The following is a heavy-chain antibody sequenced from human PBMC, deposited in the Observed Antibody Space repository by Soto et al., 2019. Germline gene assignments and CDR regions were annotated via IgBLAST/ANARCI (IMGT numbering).Heavy chain of an antibody. J-gene: IGHJ3*02. V-gene: IGHV3-21*01. CDR3: AREDYSSSKAFDI. Sequence: GGSLRLSCEASGFSFRSYAMNWVRQAPGNGLEWVSSITNSGSFVYYADSVKGRFTISRDNANDSLFLQLNRLRAEDTAIYFCAREDYSSSKAFDIWGQGTTVTV. CDR2: ITNSGSFV. CDR1: GFSFRSYA. D-gene: IGHD6-6*01.